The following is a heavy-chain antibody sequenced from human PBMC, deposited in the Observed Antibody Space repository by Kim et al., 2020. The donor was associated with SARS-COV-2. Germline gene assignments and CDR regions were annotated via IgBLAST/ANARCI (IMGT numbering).Heavy chain of an antibody. CDR2: ST. J-gene: IGHJ4*02. V-gene: IGHV4-34*01. D-gene: IGHD3-10*01. CDR3: ARGYYGPGDY. Sequence: STNYDPSLKSQVTISVDTSKNQFSLKLSSVTAADTAVYYCARGYYGPGDYWGQGTLVTVSS.